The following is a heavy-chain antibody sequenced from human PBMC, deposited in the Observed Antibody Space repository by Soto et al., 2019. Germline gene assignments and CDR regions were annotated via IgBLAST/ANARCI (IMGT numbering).Heavy chain of an antibody. V-gene: IGHV3-11*01. CDR3: ARWGYCISTSCFYYYYGMDV. CDR1: GFTFSDYY. J-gene: IGHJ6*02. D-gene: IGHD2-2*01. CDR2: ISSSGSPI. Sequence: QVQLVESGGGLVKPGGSLRLSCAASGFTFSDYYMSWIRQAPGKGLEWVSYISSSGSPIYYADSVKGRFTIYRDNAKNSLYLQMNSLRAEDTAVYYCARWGYCISTSCFYYYYGMDVWGQGTTVTVSS.